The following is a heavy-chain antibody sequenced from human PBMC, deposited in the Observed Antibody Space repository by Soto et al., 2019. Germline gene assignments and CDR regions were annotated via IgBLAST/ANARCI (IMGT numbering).Heavy chain of an antibody. Sequence: ASVKVSCKASGYTFSDYYIHWVRQAPGQGLEWMGWVNPNSGGTKYAPKFQGGATMTRDTSITTAYMELSRLRSGDTAVYYCAREPATAKPEGVDFWGQGTLVTVSS. CDR2: VNPNSGGT. J-gene: IGHJ4*02. V-gene: IGHV1-2*02. CDR1: GYTFSDYY. CDR3: AREPATAKPEGVDF. D-gene: IGHD1-1*01.